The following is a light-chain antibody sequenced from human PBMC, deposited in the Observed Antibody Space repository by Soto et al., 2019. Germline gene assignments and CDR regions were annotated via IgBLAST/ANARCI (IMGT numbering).Light chain of an antibody. J-gene: IGKJ2*01. Sequence: EIVLTQSPGTLSLSPGERATLSCRASQSVTSSYVAWYQQKPGQAPRLLIYGASSRATGIPARFSGSGSGTDFTLTISRLEPEDFAVYYCQQYGSPPPYTFGQGTKLEIK. CDR2: GAS. CDR1: QSVTSSY. V-gene: IGKV3-20*01. CDR3: QQYGSPPPYT.